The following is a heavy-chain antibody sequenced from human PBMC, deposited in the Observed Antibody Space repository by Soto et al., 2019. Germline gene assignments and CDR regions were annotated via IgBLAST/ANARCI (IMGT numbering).Heavy chain of an antibody. CDR1: GFTVTNYY. CDR2: INPAGDTT. Sequence: QVQLVQSGAEVKKPGTSVKVSCKASGFTVTNYYMHWLRLAPGQGPEWMGLINPAGDTTSFAPKFRGRVTVTRHTSTSTIYMEMRGLGSDDTAFYYCARVRTGAAYFDYWGQGTLVTVS. D-gene: IGHD2-15*01. CDR3: ARVRTGAAYFDY. J-gene: IGHJ4*02. V-gene: IGHV1-46*03.